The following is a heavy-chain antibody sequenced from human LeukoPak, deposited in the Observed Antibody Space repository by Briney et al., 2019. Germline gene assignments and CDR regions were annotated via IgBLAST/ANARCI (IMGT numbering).Heavy chain of an antibody. CDR2: IYSGGST. Sequence: PGGSLRLSCAASGFTVSSNYMSWVRQAPGKGLEWVSVIYSGGSTYYADSVKGRFTISRDNSKNTLYLQMNSLRAEDTAVYYCAKDCGFGGDCFAFDYWGQGTLVTVSS. CDR1: GFTVSSNY. J-gene: IGHJ4*02. V-gene: IGHV3-53*01. D-gene: IGHD2-21*02. CDR3: AKDCGFGGDCFAFDY.